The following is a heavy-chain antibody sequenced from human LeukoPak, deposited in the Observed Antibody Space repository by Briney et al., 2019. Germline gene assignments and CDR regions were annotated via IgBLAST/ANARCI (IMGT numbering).Heavy chain of an antibody. CDR3: ATTDYVWGSYRR. Sequence: SETLSLTCTVSGGSNSSSSYYWGWIRQPPGKGLEWIGSIYYSGSTYYNPSLKSRVTISVDTSKNQFSLKLSSVTAADTAMYYCATTDYVWGSYRRWGQGTLVTVSS. V-gene: IGHV4-39*01. J-gene: IGHJ4*02. CDR1: GGSNSSSSYY. D-gene: IGHD3-16*02. CDR2: IYYSGST.